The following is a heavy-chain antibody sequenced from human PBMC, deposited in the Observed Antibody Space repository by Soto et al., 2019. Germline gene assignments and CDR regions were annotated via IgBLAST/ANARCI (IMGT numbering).Heavy chain of an antibody. CDR1: GYTLTELS. J-gene: IGHJ4*02. D-gene: IGHD4-17*01. V-gene: IGHV1-24*01. CDR3: ARALTTDYDYGDYGPNFFDY. CDR2: FDPEDGET. Sequence: GASVKVSCKVSGYTLTELSMHWVRQAPGKGLEWMGGFDPEDGETIYAQKFQGRVTMTEDTSTDTAYMELSSLRSEDTAVYYCARALTTDYDYGDYGPNFFDYWGQGTLVTVSS.